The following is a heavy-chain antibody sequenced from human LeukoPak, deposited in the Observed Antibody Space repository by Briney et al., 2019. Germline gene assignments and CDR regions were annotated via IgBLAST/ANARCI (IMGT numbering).Heavy chain of an antibody. J-gene: IGHJ4*02. CDR2: ISYDGSNK. CDR1: GFTFSSYA. CDR3: ARSNELDY. Sequence: GGSLRLSCAASGFTFSSYAMSWVRQAPGKGLEWVAVISYDGSNKYYADSVKGRFTISRDNSKNTLYLQMNSLRAEDTAVYYCARSNELDYWGQGTLVTVSS. V-gene: IGHV3-30-3*01. D-gene: IGHD2-8*01.